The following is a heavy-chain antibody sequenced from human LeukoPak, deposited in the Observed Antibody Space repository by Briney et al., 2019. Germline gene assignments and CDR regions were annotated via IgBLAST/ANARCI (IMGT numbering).Heavy chain of an antibody. J-gene: IGHJ4*02. CDR3: AKVANRYSSSWYFDY. CDR1: GFTFSSYE. CDR2: ISRSATTI. Sequence: PGGSLRLSCAASGFTFSSYEMNWVRQAPGKGLEWVSSISRSATTIYYADSVKGRFTISRDNSKNTLYLQMNSLRAEDTAVYYCAKVANRYSSSWYFDYWGQGTLVTVSS. D-gene: IGHD6-13*01. V-gene: IGHV3-48*03.